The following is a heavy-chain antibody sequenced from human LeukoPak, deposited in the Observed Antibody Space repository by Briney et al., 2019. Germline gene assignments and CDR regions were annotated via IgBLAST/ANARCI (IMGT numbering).Heavy chain of an antibody. J-gene: IGHJ4*02. CDR2: FSSGGTLI. Sequence: GGSLRLSCAASGFTFSDYYMSWIRQAPGKGLEWVSYFSSGGTLIYYADSVKGRFTVSRDNAKNSLYLQMNSLRAEDTAVYYCARSNWGYTYGYVYWGQGTLVTVSS. CDR3: ARSNWGYTYGYVY. V-gene: IGHV3-11*01. CDR1: GFTFSDYY. D-gene: IGHD5-18*01.